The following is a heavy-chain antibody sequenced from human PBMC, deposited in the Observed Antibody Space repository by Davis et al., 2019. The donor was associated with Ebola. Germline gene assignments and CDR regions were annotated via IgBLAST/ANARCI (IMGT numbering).Heavy chain of an antibody. J-gene: IGHJ3*02. CDR1: GLTVSTTY. V-gene: IGHV3-23*01. D-gene: IGHD1-26*01. Sequence: GESLKISCAASGLTVSTTYMNWVRQAPGKGLEWVSTLGTSADTYYAESVKGRFTISRDNSKNTLYLQMNGLRVEDTAIYYCAKDTSNIWFDIWGQGTMVTVSS. CDR2: LGTSADT. CDR3: AKDTSNIWFDI.